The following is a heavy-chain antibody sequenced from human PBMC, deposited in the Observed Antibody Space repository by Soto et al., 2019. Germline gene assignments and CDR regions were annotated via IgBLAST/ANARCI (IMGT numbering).Heavy chain of an antibody. Sequence: GGSLRLSCAASGFTFSSYGMHWVRQAPGKGLEWVAVISYDGSNKYYADSVKGRFTISRDNSKNTLYLQMNSLRAEDTAVYYCAGTGHGDSEGQNDYWGQGTPVTVSS. J-gene: IGHJ4*02. D-gene: IGHD2-21*02. V-gene: IGHV3-30*03. CDR1: GFTFSSYG. CDR3: AGTGHGDSEGQNDY. CDR2: ISYDGSNK.